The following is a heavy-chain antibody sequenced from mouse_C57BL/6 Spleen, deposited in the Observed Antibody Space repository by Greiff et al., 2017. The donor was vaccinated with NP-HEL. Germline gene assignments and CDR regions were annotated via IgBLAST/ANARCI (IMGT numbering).Heavy chain of an antibody. CDR2: INPNNGGT. J-gene: IGHJ2*01. CDR3: AREVDGYYS. CDR1: GYTFTDYY. Sequence: EVKLQQSGPELVKPGASVKISCKASGYTFTDYYMNWVKQSHGKSLEWIGDINPNNGGTSYNQKFKGKATLTVDKSSSTAYMELRSLTSEDSAVYYCAREVDGYYSWGQGTTLTVSS. V-gene: IGHV1-26*01. D-gene: IGHD2-3*01.